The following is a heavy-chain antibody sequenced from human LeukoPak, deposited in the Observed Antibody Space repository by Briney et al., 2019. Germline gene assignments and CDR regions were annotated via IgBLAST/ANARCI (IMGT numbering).Heavy chain of an antibody. Sequence: PSETLSLTCAVYGVSFSGYYWSWIPQPPGKGLEWIGEINHSGSTNYNPSLKSRVTISIDTSKNQFSLKLSSVTAADTAVYYCARGSGIAAVNDYWGQGTLVTVSS. V-gene: IGHV4-34*01. CDR2: INHSGST. D-gene: IGHD6-13*01. J-gene: IGHJ4*02. CDR3: ARGSGIAAVNDY. CDR1: GVSFSGYY.